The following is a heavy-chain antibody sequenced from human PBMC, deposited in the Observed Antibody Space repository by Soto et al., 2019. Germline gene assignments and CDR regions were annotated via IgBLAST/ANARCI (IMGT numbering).Heavy chain of an antibody. CDR3: AKDHETGRMTTGLNEGSLAFDY. CDR1: GFTFSSYA. J-gene: IGHJ4*02. CDR2: ISGSGGST. V-gene: IGHV3-23*01. D-gene: IGHD4-4*01. Sequence: GGSLRLSCAASGFTFSSYAMSWVRQAPGKGLEWVSAISGSGGSTYYADSVKGRFTISRDNSKNTLYLQMNSLRAEDTAVYYCAKDHETGRMTTGLNEGSLAFDYWGQGTLVTVSS.